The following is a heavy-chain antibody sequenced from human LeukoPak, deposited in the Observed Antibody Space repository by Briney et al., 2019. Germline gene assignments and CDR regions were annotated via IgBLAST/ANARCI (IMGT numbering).Heavy chain of an antibody. Sequence: GASVKVSCKASGYTFTSYGISWVRQAPGQGLEWMGWINTNTGNPTYAQGFTGRFVFSLDTSVSTAYLQISSLKAEDTAVYYCARALIVGATPNFQHWGQGTLVTVSS. CDR2: INTNTGNP. V-gene: IGHV7-4-1*02. CDR3: ARALIVGATPNFQH. J-gene: IGHJ1*01. CDR1: GYTFTSYG. D-gene: IGHD1-26*01.